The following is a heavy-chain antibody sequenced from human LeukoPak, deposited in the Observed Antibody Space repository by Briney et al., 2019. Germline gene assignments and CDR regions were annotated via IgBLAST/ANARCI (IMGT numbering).Heavy chain of an antibody. J-gene: IGHJ5*02. CDR2: INPNSGDT. CDR3: ARGGEDSIGDWGNWFDP. D-gene: IGHD3-10*01. Sequence: ASVKVSCKASGYTFTGYYMNWVRQAPGQGLECLGWINPNSGDTKYPQKFRDRVTMTRDTSINTAYMELKRVTSEDTAVYYCARGGEDSIGDWGNWFDPWGQGTLVTVSS. CDR1: GYTFTGYY. V-gene: IGHV1-2*02.